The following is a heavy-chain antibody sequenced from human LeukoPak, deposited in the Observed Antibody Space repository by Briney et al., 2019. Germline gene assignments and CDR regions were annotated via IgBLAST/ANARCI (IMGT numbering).Heavy chain of an antibody. CDR1: GGSISSSSYY. V-gene: IGHV4-39*01. Sequence: SETLSLTCTVSGGSISSSSYYWGWIRQPPWKGLEWIGNIYYIGSTYYNPSLKSRVTISVDTSKNQFSLRLSSVTAADTAVYYCARTASSGVVWFDPWGQGTLVTVSS. CDR3: ARTASSGVVWFDP. D-gene: IGHD2-21*01. CDR2: IYYIGST. J-gene: IGHJ5*02.